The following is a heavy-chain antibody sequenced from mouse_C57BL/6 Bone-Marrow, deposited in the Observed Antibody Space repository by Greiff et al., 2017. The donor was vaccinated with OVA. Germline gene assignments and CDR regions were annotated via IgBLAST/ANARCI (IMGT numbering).Heavy chain of an antibody. CDR1: GYTFTSYW. V-gene: IGHV1-55*01. CDR2: IYPGSGST. D-gene: IGHD3-2*02. Sequence: QVQLQQPGAELVKPGASVKMSCRASGYTFTSYWITWVKQRPGQGLEWIGDIYPGSGSTNYNEKFKRKATLTVETSASTAYMQLSSLTSEDSAVYYCARGDSSGTWSFDYWGQGTTLTVSS. J-gene: IGHJ2*01. CDR3: ARGDSSGTWSFDY.